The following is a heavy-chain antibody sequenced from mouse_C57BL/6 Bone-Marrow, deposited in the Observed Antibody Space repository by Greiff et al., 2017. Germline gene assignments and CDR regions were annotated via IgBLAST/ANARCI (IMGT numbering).Heavy chain of an antibody. CDR1: GFTFNTYA. D-gene: IGHD1-1*01. CDR3: VRDHDYGSSRYFDG. Sequence: EVKLQESGGGLVQPKGSLKLSCAASGFTFNTYAMHWVRQAPGKGLEWVARLRSKSSNYATYYADSVKDRFTISRDDSQSMLYLQMNTRKTEDTDMYYCVRDHDYGSSRYFDGWGTGTTLTVAS. CDR2: LRSKSSNYAT. J-gene: IGHJ2*01. V-gene: IGHV10-3*01.